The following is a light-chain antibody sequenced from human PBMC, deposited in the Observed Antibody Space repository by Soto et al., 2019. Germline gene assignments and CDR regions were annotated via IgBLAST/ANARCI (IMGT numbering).Light chain of an antibody. CDR2: KAS. J-gene: IGKJ1*01. CDR3: QHYNSYSEA. V-gene: IGKV1-5*03. CDR1: QTISSW. Sequence: DIQMTQSPSTLSGSVGDRVTITCRASQTISSWLAWYQQKPGKAPKLLIYKASTLKSGVPSRFSGSGSGTEFTLTISSLKPDDFATYSCQHYNSYSEAFGQGTKVELK.